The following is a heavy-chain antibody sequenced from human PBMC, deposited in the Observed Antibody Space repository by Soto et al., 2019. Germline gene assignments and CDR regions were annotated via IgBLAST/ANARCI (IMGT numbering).Heavy chain of an antibody. V-gene: IGHV1-18*04. D-gene: IGHD2-2*02. Sequence: ASVKVSCKASGYTFTSYGIGWVRQAPGQGLECMGWISVYNGNTHYAQKFQGRVTMTADTSTSTAYMELRSLRSDDTAVYYCARVEQSLLYQFWGLGTLVTVSS. CDR1: GYTFTSYG. CDR2: ISVYNGNT. J-gene: IGHJ4*02. CDR3: ARVEQSLLYQF.